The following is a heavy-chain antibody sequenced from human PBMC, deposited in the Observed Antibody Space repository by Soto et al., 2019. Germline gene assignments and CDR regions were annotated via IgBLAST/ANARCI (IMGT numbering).Heavy chain of an antibody. Sequence: PSETMSLTCTVADGSISSYYWICNRQPPVKGVEWIDNIYYSENTDYNPSLKSRVTISVDTSKNQFSLKLSSVTAADTAVYYCECHKYSNYGGNWFDPRGRGTVVTVSS. J-gene: IGHJ5*02. D-gene: IGHD4-4*01. CDR2: IYYSENT. V-gene: IGHV4-59*04. CDR1: DGSISSYY. CDR3: ECHKYSNYGGNWFDP.